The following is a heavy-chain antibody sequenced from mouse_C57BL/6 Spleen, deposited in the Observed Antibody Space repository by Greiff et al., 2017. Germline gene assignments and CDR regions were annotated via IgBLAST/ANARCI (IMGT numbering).Heavy chain of an antibody. CDR1: GYTFTDYE. V-gene: IGHV1-15*01. CDR2: IDPETGGT. CDR3: TRSRIYFGTDWYFDV. D-gene: IGHD1-1*01. Sequence: VQLQESGAELVRPGASVTLSCKASGYTFTDYEMHWVKQTPVHGLEWIGAIDPETGGTAYNQKFKGKAILTADKSSSTAYMELRSLTSEDSAVDYCTRSRIYFGTDWYFDVWGTGTTVTLSS. J-gene: IGHJ1*03.